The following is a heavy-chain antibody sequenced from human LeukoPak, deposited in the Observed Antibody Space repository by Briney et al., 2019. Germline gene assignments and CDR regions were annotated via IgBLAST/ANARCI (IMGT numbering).Heavy chain of an antibody. CDR2: ISAYNGNT. Sequence: ASVKVSCKASGYTFTSYGLSWVRQAPGQGLEWMGWISAYNGNTNYAQKLQGRVTMTTDTSTSTAYMELRSLRSDDTAVYYCARVGPYCSSTSCYRLFDYWGQGTLVTVSS. CDR3: ARVGPYCSSTSCYRLFDY. V-gene: IGHV1-18*04. D-gene: IGHD2-2*01. J-gene: IGHJ4*02. CDR1: GYTFTSYG.